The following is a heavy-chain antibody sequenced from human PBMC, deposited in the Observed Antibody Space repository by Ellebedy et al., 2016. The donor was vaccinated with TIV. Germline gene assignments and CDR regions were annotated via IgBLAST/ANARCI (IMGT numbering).Heavy chain of an antibody. CDR1: GFTFSSYA. V-gene: IGHV3-49*04. Sequence: GGSLRLXCAASGFTFSSYAMHWVRQAPGKGLEWVGFIRSKAYGGTTEYAASVKGRFTISRDDSKSIAYLQMNSLKTEDTAVYYCTRDSSGHSRGYYFDYWGQGTLVTVSS. D-gene: IGHD3-22*01. CDR3: TRDSSGHSRGYYFDY. J-gene: IGHJ4*02. CDR2: IRSKAYGGTT.